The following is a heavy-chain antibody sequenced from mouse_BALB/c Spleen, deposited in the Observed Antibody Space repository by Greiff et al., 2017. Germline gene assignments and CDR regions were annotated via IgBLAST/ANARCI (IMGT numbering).Heavy chain of an antibody. V-gene: IGHV5-17*02. CDR3: EREGDYCGSSLYAMDY. J-gene: IGHJ4*01. CDR1: GFTFSSFG. CDR2: ISSGSSTI. D-gene: IGHD1-1*01. Sequence: EVQLVESGGGLVQPGGSRKLSCAASGFTFSSFGMHWVRQAPEKGLEWVAYISSGSSTIYYADTVKGRFTISRDNPKNTLFLQMTSLRSEDTAMYYCEREGDYCGSSLYAMDYWGQGTSVTVSS.